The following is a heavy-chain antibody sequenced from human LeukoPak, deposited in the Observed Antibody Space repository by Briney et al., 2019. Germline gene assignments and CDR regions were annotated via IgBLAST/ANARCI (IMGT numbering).Heavy chain of an antibody. V-gene: IGHV4-28*01. CDR1: GYSISSSNW. J-gene: IGHJ4*02. CDR3: ARKEGHQNVFDY. Sequence: SETLSLTCAVSGYSISSSNWWGWIRQPPGKGLEWIGYIYYSGSTYYNPSLKSRVTMSVDTSKNQFSLKLSSVTAVDTAVYYCARKEGHQNVFDYWGKGTLVTVSS. D-gene: IGHD1-1*01. CDR2: IYYSGST.